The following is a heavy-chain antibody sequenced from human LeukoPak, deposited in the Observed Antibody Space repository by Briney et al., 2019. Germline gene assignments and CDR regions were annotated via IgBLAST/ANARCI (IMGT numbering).Heavy chain of an antibody. D-gene: IGHD6-13*01. CDR3: ARGLIAAAVAWFDP. CDR2: MNPNSGNT. J-gene: IGHJ5*02. CDR1: GYTFTIYD. V-gene: IGHV1-8*03. Sequence: ASVKVSCKASGYTFTIYDINWVRQATGQGLEWMGWMNPNSGNTGYAQKFQGRVTITRNTSISTAYMELSSLRSEDTAVYYCARGLIAAAVAWFDPWGQGTLVTVSS.